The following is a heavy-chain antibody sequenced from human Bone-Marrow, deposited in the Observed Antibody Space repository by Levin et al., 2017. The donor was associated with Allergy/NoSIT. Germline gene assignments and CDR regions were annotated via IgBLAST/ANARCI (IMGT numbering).Heavy chain of an antibody. V-gene: IGHV3-15*01. CDR1: GFTFSNAW. CDR2: IKSKTDGGTT. J-gene: IGHJ5*02. Sequence: PGGSLRLSCAASGFTFSNAWMSWVRQAPGKGLEWVGRIKSKTDGGTTDYAAPVKGRFTISRDDSKNTLYLQMNSLKTEDTAVYYCTTGLTVVVAATLSRFDPWGQGTLVTVSS. CDR3: TTGLTVVVAATLSRFDP. D-gene: IGHD2-15*01.